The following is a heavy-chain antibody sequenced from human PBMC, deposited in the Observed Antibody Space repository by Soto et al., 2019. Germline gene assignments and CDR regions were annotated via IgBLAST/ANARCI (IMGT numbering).Heavy chain of an antibody. CDR1: GGSFSRYY. D-gene: IGHD3-3*02. J-gene: IGHJ6*03. CDR3: ASTFLGWFGAHYYYYMDV. Sequence: QVQLQQWGAGLLKPSETLSLTCAVYGGSFSRYYWSWIRQPPGKGLEWIGEINHSGSTNYNPSLKSRVTISVDTSKNQFSLKLSSVTAADTAVYYCASTFLGWFGAHYYYYMDVWGKGTMVTVSS. V-gene: IGHV4-34*01. CDR2: INHSGST.